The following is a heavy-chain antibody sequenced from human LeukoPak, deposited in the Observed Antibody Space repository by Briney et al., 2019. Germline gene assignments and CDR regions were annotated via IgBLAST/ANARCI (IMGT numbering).Heavy chain of an antibody. CDR1: GYTLTELS. CDR2: FDPEDGET. J-gene: IGHJ4*02. Sequence: GASVKVSCKVSGYTLTELSMHWVRQAPGKGLEWMGGFDPEDGETIYAQKFQGRVTMTEDTSTDTAYMELSSLRSEDTAVYYCATGRAYCGGDCPVVYWGQGTLVTVSS. CDR3: ATGRAYCGGDCPVVY. D-gene: IGHD2-21*02. V-gene: IGHV1-24*01.